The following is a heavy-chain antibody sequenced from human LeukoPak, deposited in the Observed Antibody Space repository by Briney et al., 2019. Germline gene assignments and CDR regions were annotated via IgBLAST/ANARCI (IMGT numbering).Heavy chain of an antibody. CDR1: GFTFSSYA. J-gene: IGHJ4*02. CDR3: AKELGRGYSYGSRFDY. D-gene: IGHD5-18*01. CDR2: ISGSGGST. Sequence: QPGGSLRLSCAASGFTFSSYAMSWVCQAPGKGLEWVSAISGSGGSTYYADSVKGRFTISRDNSKNTLYLQMNSLRAEDTAVYYCAKELGRGYSYGSRFDYWGQGTLVTVSS. V-gene: IGHV3-23*01.